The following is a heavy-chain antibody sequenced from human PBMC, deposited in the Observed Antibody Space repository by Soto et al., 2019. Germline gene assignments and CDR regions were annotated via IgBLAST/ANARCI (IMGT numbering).Heavy chain of an antibody. D-gene: IGHD4-17*01. V-gene: IGHV4-61*08. CDR3: ARARGDYAWLLAP. J-gene: IGHJ5*02. CDR1: GGSISSGGYY. Sequence: SETLSLTCTVSGGSISSGGYYWIWIRQSPGKGLEWIGYIYYSGGTKYNPSLKSRVTISVDTSKNQFSLKVNSVTAADTAVYYFARARGDYAWLLAPWGQGTLVTVSS. CDR2: IYYSGGT.